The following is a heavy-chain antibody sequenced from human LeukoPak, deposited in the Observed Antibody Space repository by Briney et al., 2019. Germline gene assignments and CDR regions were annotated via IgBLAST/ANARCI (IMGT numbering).Heavy chain of an antibody. CDR3: AREQRMYYYDSSGYSDYYYYGMDV. D-gene: IGHD3-22*01. CDR2: IIPIFGTA. Sequence: ASVKVSCKASGGTFSSYAISWVRQAPGQGLEWMGGIIPIFGTANYAQKFQGRVTITADESTSTAYMELSSLRSEDTAVYYCAREQRMYYYDSSGYSDYYYYGMDVWGQGTTVTVSS. CDR1: GGTFSSYA. V-gene: IGHV1-69*13. J-gene: IGHJ6*02.